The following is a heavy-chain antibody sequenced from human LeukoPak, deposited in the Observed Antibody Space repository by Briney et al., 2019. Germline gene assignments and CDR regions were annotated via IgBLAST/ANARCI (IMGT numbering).Heavy chain of an antibody. V-gene: IGHV4-59*01. CDR3: ARDGCSSTSCYLGGDWFDP. CDR1: GGSISSYY. CDR2: IYYSGST. D-gene: IGHD2-2*01. J-gene: IGHJ5*02. Sequence: PSETLSLTCTVSGGSISSYYWSWIRQPPGKGLEWIGYIYYSGSTNYNPSLKSRVTISVDTSKNQFSLKLSSVTAADTAVYYCARDGCSSTSCYLGGDWFDPWGQGTLVTVSS.